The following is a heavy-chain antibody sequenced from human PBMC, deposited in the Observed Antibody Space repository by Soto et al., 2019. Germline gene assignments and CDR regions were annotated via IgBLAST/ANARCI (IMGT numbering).Heavy chain of an antibody. Sequence: EVRLVESGGGLVQPGGSLRLSCAASGFTFSTYYMHWVRQGTGKGLEWVSSIGSAGGTYYAGSVKGRFTTSRENAKNSLYLQMNSLRAEDTAVYYCARAESMVRGQHLDLWGRGTLVTVSS. D-gene: IGHD3-10*01. CDR1: GFTFSTYY. V-gene: IGHV3-13*04. CDR3: ARAESMVRGQHLDL. CDR2: IGSAGGT. J-gene: IGHJ2*01.